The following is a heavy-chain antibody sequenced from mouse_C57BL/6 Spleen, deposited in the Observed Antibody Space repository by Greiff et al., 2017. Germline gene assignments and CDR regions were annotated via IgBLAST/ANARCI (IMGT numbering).Heavy chain of an antibody. J-gene: IGHJ2*01. CDR3: AKSWFPRFDY. CDR1: GYTFTSYW. D-gene: IGHD2-2*01. V-gene: IGHV1-61*01. Sequence: QVQLQQPGAELVRPGSSVKLSCKASGYTFTSYWMDWVKQGPGQGLEWIGNIYPSDSGTHYNQQFKDKATVTVYKSSSTAYMQLSSLTSADSAVYSCAKSWFPRFDYWGQGTTLTVSS. CDR2: IYPSDSGT.